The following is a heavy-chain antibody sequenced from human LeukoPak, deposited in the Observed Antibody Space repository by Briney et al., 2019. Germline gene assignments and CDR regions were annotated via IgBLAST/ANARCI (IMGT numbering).Heavy chain of an antibody. CDR1: GGTFSSYA. J-gene: IGHJ4*02. V-gene: IGHV1-69*01. CDR3: ATGRTTVVTPPFDY. Sequence: SVKVSCKASGGTFSSYAISWVRQAPGQGLEWMGGSIPIFGTANYAQKFQGRVTITPDEYTSTAYMELSSLRSEDTAVYYCATGRTTVVTPPFDYWGQGTLVTVSS. CDR2: SIPIFGTA. D-gene: IGHD4-23*01.